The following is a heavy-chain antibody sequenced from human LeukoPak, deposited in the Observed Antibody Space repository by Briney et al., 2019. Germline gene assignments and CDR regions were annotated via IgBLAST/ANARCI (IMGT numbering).Heavy chain of an antibody. CDR1: GFTFSSYE. J-gene: IGHJ3*01. CDR2: ISSSGSTI. D-gene: IGHD6-13*01. V-gene: IGHV3-48*03. CDR3: ASLLSSSWLDAFDV. Sequence: GGSLRLSCAASGFTFSSYEMNWVRQAPGKGLEWVSYISSSGSTIYYTDSVKGRFTISRDNAKNSLYLQMNSLRAEDTAVYYCASLLSSSWLDAFDVWGQGTMVTVSS.